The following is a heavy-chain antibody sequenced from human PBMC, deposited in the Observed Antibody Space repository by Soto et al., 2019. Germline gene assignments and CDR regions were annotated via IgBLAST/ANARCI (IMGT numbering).Heavy chain of an antibody. CDR1: GFRFSTYA. J-gene: IGHJ4*02. Sequence: QVQLVESGGGVVQPGRSLRLSCAASGFRFSTYAMHWVRQAPGKGLEWVAVISYDESDKLYADSVKGRFTIYKDNTKNTLYLQMNSLRVEDTALYYCVKSQFSDSGGYPLASWGQGTLVTVSS. CDR3: VKSQFSDSGGYPLAS. V-gene: IGHV3-30*18. D-gene: IGHD3-22*01. CDR2: ISYDESDK.